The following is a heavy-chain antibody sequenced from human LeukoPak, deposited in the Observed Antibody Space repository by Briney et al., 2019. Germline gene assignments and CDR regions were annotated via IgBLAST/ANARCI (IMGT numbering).Heavy chain of an antibody. CDR3: ARGRIYVVAVPAAIRRHYYYMDV. D-gene: IGHD2-2*01. CDR1: GGSFSGYY. V-gene: IGHV4-34*01. Sequence: SETLSLTCAVYGGSFSGYYWSWIRQPPGKGLEWIGEMNHSGSTNYNPSLKSRVTISVDTSKNQFSLKLSSVTAADTAVYYCARGRIYVVAVPAAIRRHYYYMDVWGKGTTVTVSS. CDR2: MNHSGST. J-gene: IGHJ6*03.